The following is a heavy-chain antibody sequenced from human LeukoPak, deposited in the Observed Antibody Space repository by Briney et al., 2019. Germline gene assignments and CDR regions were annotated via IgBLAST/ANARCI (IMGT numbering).Heavy chain of an antibody. CDR2: INHSGST. D-gene: IGHD5-18*01. CDR3: ARVNFPRGYSYGYQDY. CDR1: GGSFSGYY. Sequence: PSETLSLTCAVYGGSFSGYYWSWIRQPPGKGLEWIGEINHSGSTNYNPSLKSRVTISVDTSKNQFSLKLSSVTAADTAVYYCARVNFPRGYSYGYQDYWGQGTLVTVSS. J-gene: IGHJ4*02. V-gene: IGHV4-34*01.